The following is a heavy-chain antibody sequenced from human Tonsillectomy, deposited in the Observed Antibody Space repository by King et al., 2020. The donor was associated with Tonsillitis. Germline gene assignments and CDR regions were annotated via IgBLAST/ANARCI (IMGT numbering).Heavy chain of an antibody. D-gene: IGHD3-10*01. Sequence: VQLVESGAEVKKPGESLKISCAGSGYIFTTYWIGWVRQMPGKGLEWMGIIYPRDCDTRYSPSFQGQVTITADKSNSTAYLQWSSLTAPDTAMYYCARHASGSYYNPTDYWGQGTLVTVSS. CDR2: IYPRDCDT. CDR1: GYIFTTYW. J-gene: IGHJ4*02. V-gene: IGHV5-51*01. CDR3: ARHASGSYYNPTDY.